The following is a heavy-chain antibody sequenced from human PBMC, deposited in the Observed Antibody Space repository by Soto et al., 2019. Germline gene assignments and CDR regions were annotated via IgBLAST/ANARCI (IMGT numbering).Heavy chain of an antibody. CDR3: ARVTDY. J-gene: IGHJ4*02. CDR1: GGSISNGGYS. Sequence: QLQLQESGSGLVKPSQTLSLTCAVSGGSISNGGYSWSWIRQPPGKGLEWIGYMYHSGSTYYNPSLKSRITISIDRAKNQFPLKLSSVAAADTAVDYCARVTDYWGQGILVTVSS. V-gene: IGHV4-30-2*01. CDR2: MYHSGST.